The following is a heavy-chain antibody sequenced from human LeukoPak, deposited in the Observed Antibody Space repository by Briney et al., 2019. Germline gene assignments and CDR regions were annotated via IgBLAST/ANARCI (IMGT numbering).Heavy chain of an antibody. D-gene: IGHD6-13*01. CDR3: ARQSSSWYGAFDY. CDR1: GGSVSSGSSY. J-gene: IGHJ4*02. CDR2: IYYSGST. V-gene: IGHV4-61*01. Sequence: SGTLSLTCTVSGGSVSSGSSYWSCIRQPPGKGLGWIGYIYYSGSTNYNPSLKSRVTISVDTSKNQFSLKLSSVTAADTAVYYCARQSSSWYGAFDYWGQGTLVTVSS.